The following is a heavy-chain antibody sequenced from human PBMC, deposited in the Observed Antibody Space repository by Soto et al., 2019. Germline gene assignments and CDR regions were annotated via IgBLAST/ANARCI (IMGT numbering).Heavy chain of an antibody. CDR3: AMVDNNVTPTPHDV. D-gene: IGHD5-12*01. CDR2: ISPYRGHT. V-gene: IGHV1-18*01. CDR1: GYIFVNYG. Sequence: QVQLVQSGDEVRKPGSSVKVSCKAPGYIFVNYGIAWVRQAPGQGLEWLGWISPYRGHTHDASKVQGRLTMTTDTPTCTAYIDRRSLTSDDTAVYYCAMVDNNVTPTPHDVWGEGATVTVSS. J-gene: IGHJ6*02.